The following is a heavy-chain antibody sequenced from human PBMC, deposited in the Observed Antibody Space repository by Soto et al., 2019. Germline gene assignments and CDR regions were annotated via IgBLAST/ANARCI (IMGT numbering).Heavy chain of an antibody. CDR2: IIPIPGIA. CDR3: ARGGSEQWLEYYFDY. V-gene: IGHV1-69*02. D-gene: IGHD6-19*01. Sequence: QVQLVQSGAEVKKPGSSVKVSCKASGGTFSSYTISWVRQAPGQGLEWMGRIIPIPGIANYAQKFQGRVTITADKPTSTAYMELSSLRSEDTAVYYCARGGSEQWLEYYFDYWGQGTLVTVSS. CDR1: GGTFSSYT. J-gene: IGHJ4*02.